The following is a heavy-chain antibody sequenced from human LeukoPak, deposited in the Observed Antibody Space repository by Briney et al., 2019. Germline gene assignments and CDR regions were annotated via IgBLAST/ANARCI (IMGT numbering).Heavy chain of an antibody. CDR1: GDSISSSSYC. Sequence: PSETLSLTCTVSGDSISSSSYCWDWIRQPPGKGLEWIGNIYNSANTHYNPSLKTRITMSVDTSKNQFSPKLNSVTAADTGIYYCARNSYSSVPAGAFDIWGQGTMVTVSS. D-gene: IGHD6-25*01. CDR3: ARNSYSSVPAGAFDI. V-gene: IGHV4-39*01. CDR2: IYNSANT. J-gene: IGHJ3*02.